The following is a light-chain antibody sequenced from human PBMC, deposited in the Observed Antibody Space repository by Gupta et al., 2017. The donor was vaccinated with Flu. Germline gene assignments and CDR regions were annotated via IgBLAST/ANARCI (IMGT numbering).Light chain of an antibody. CDR1: SSDVGGYNY. V-gene: IGLV2-8*01. CDR2: EVS. CDR3: SSYAGGGYV. J-gene: IGLJ1*01. Sequence: QSALTHPPSASGSPGPSVTISCTGTSSDVGGYNYVSWYQQHPGKAPKLMIYEVSKRPSGVPDRFSGSKSGNTASLTVSGLQAEDEADYYCSSYAGGGYVFGTGTKVTVL.